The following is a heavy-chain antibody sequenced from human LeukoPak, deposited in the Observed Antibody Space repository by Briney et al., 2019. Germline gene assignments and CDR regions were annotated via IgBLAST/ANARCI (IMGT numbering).Heavy chain of an antibody. CDR2: IYYSGST. Sequence: SETLSLTCTVSGGSVSSGSYYWSWIRQPPGKGLEWIGYIYYSGSTNYNPSLKSRVTISVDTSKNQFSLKMTSMTAADTAVYYCARGTILVAGIFDYWGQGSLVTVSS. D-gene: IGHD6-19*01. CDR3: ARGTILVAGIFDY. V-gene: IGHV4-61*01. J-gene: IGHJ4*02. CDR1: GGSVSSGSYY.